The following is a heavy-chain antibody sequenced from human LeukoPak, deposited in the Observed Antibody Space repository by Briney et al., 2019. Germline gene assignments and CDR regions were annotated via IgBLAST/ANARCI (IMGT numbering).Heavy chain of an antibody. J-gene: IGHJ6*02. Sequence: SETLSLTCSVSGGSISSNYWIWIRQPPGKGLEWIGYIYYSGSTNYNPSLKSRVTISVDTSKNQFSLKLSSVTAADTAAYYCAGTAAAGAYYYYYGMDVWGQGTTVTVSS. CDR2: IYYSGST. CDR3: AGTAAAGAYYYYYGMDV. D-gene: IGHD6-13*01. V-gene: IGHV4-59*01. CDR1: GGSISSNY.